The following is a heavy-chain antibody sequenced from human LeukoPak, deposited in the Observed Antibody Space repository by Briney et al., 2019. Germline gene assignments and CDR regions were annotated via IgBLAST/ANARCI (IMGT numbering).Heavy chain of an antibody. Sequence: SETLSLTCTVSGASLNGFCWSWIRQPPGKGLEWIGWIYHSGITDYNPSLKSRVTMSVDTSNNQFSLKLSSVTAADTSMYYCVTSYGSSWLRFDYWGQGTLVTVSS. CDR3: VTSYGSSWLRFDY. CDR2: IYHSGIT. CDR1: GASLNGFC. V-gene: IGHV4-4*08. J-gene: IGHJ4*02. D-gene: IGHD6-13*01.